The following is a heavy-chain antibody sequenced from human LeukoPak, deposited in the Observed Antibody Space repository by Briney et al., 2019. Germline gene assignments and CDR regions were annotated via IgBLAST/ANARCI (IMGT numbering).Heavy chain of an antibody. CDR2: ISYDGSNK. J-gene: IGHJ4*02. D-gene: IGHD5-18*01. V-gene: IGHV3-30*03. CDR1: GFTFSSYG. Sequence: GGSLRLSCEASGFTFSSYGMHWVRQAPGKGLEWVAVISYDGSNKYHVDSVKGRFTISRDNARNSLYLQMNSLRDEDTAVYYCARDGLHTAHFDYWGQGTLVTVSS. CDR3: ARDGLHTAHFDY.